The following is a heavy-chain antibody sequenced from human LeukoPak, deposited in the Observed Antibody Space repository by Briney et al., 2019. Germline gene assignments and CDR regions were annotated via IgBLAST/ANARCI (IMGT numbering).Heavy chain of an antibody. CDR1: GFIFSSYA. CDR2: ISYDGSNK. Sequence: GRSLRLSCAASGFIFSSYAMHWVRQAPGKGLEWVAVISYDGSNKYYADSVKGRFTISRDDSKNTLYLQMNSLRAEDTAVYYCARDRNWNLPGGDYWGQGTLVTVSS. CDR3: ARDRNWNLPGGDY. D-gene: IGHD1-1*01. J-gene: IGHJ4*02. V-gene: IGHV3-30-3*01.